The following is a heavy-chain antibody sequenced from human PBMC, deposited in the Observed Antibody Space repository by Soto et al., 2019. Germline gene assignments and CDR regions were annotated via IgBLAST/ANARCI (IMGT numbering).Heavy chain of an antibody. Sequence: GGSLRLSCAASGFTFSTYWMSWVRQAPGKGLEWVASIKQDGGEKYYVDSVKGRFTISRDNGKNSLSLQMNSLRAEDTAVYYCARETLGINIFGVVNGWGQGALVTVSS. CDR3: ARETLGINIFGVVNG. CDR1: GFTFSTYW. D-gene: IGHD3-3*02. V-gene: IGHV3-7*01. CDR2: IKQDGGEK. J-gene: IGHJ4*02.